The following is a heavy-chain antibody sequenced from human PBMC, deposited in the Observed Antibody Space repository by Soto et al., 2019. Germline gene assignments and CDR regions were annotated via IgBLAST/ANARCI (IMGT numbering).Heavy chain of an antibody. D-gene: IGHD3-10*01. Sequence: PSEALSLTCSVSGGSIRSGYYYWILIRHPPGKGLELIVNIYYSGNTYYNPSLKSRVIISIDTSKNQFSLKVGSVTAADTAVYYCARLVRGVIPVRVCNWFDPWGQGTLVTVSS. V-gene: IGHV4-30-4*01. CDR1: GGSIRSGYYY. CDR3: ARLVRGVIPVRVCNWFDP. J-gene: IGHJ5*02. CDR2: IYYSGNT.